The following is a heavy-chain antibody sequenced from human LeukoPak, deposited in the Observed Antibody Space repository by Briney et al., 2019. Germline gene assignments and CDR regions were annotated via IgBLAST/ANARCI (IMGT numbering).Heavy chain of an antibody. V-gene: IGHV4-59*01. CDR3: ARGVVTIFGVVIRYHYYYMDV. D-gene: IGHD3-3*01. CDR2: IYYSGST. J-gene: IGHJ6*03. CDR1: GGSISSYY. Sequence: PSETLSLTCTVSGGSISSYYWSWIRQPPGKGLEWIGYIYYSGSTNYNPSLKSRVTISVDTSKNQFSLKLGSVTAADTAVYYCARGVVTIFGVVIRYHYYYMDVWGKGTTVTASS.